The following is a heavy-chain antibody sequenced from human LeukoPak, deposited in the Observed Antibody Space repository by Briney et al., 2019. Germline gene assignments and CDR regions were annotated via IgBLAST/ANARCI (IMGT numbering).Heavy chain of an antibody. CDR1: GFTLSSYT. CDR3: TTGNWGSFSY. J-gene: IGHJ4*02. Sequence: GGSLRLSCAASGFTLSSYTTNWVRQAPGKGLEWVGRIKSRSDGGTTDYVAPVKGRFTISRDDSKHTLYLQVNSLKTEDTAVYYCTTGNWGSFSYWGQGTLVTVSS. V-gene: IGHV3-15*01. D-gene: IGHD7-27*01. CDR2: IKSRSDGGTT.